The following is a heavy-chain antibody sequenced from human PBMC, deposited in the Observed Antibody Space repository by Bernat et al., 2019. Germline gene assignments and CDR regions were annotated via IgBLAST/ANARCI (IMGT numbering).Heavy chain of an antibody. CDR1: GFTFSSYW. D-gene: IGHD1-26*01. CDR2: INSDGSST. CDR3: ARDGGNYWGWFDP. J-gene: IGHJ5*02. Sequence: EVQLVESGGGLVQPGGSLRLSCAASGFTFSSYWMHWVRQAPGKGLVWVSRINSDGSSTSYADSVKGRFTISRDNAKNTVYLQMNSLRAEDTAVYYCARDGGNYWGWFDPWSQGTLVTVSS. V-gene: IGHV3-74*01.